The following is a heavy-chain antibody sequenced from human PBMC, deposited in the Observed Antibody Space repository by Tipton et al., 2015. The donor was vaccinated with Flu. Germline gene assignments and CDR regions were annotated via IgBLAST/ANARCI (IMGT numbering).Heavy chain of an antibody. V-gene: IGHV3-21*01. CDR1: GFTFSSYD. D-gene: IGHD2-21*02. CDR2: IRRSSHYV. CDR3: ATLPGDY. J-gene: IGHJ4*02. Sequence: SLRLSCAASGFTFSSYDMNWVRRAPGKGLEWVSSIRRSSHYVHYSDSVRGRFTISRDNSKSSLYLQMNSLRVEDTALYYCATLPGDYWGRGTLVSVSS.